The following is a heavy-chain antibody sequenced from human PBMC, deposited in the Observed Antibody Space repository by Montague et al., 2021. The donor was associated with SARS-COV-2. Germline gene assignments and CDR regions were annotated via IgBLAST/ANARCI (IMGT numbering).Heavy chain of an antibody. D-gene: IGHD6-6*01. CDR3: ARDLNEYSSSGGFDY. CDR2: IYHSGST. Sequence: SETRSLTCAVSGGSISSSNWWSWVRQPPGKGLEWIGEIYHSGSTNYNPSLKSRVTISVDKSKNQFSLKLSSVTAADTAVYYCARDLNEYSSSGGFDYWGQGTLVTVSS. V-gene: IGHV4-4*02. J-gene: IGHJ4*02. CDR1: GGSISSSNW.